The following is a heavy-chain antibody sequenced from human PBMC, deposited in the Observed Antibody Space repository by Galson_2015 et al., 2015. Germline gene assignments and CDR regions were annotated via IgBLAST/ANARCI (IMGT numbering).Heavy chain of an antibody. V-gene: IGHV3-53*01. CDR3: ARGPYSGTYFSFDY. CDR2: IYTAGTT. CDR1: GFSVSDND. Sequence: SLRLSCAVSGFSVSDNDMSWVRQAPGKGLEGVSFIYTAGTTYHADSVKGRFTISRDNSKNTLFLQMNSLRADDTAIYYCARGPYSGTYFSFDYWGQGTLVTVSS. D-gene: IGHD1-26*01. J-gene: IGHJ4*02.